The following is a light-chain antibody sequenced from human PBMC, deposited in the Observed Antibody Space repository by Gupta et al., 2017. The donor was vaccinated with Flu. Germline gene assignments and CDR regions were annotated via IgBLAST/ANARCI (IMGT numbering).Light chain of an antibody. CDR3: QQSNSNFVP. Sequence: DIQMTQFPSSLSASVGDRVTITCRASQRVFNYLNWYQQKPGKAPKFLIYAASSLKSGVPERFSGSGLGTDFTLKISDRQPEYSAIYDCQQSNSNFVPFGRGTEVEIK. V-gene: IGKV1-39*01. CDR1: QRVFNY. J-gene: IGKJ4*01. CDR2: AAS.